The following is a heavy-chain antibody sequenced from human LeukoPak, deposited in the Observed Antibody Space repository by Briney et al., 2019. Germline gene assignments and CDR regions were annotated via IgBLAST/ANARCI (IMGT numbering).Heavy chain of an antibody. Sequence: GGSLRLSCVASGFTFTGDAMNWVRQAPGKGLEWVSSTVSRGTTQYADSVKGRFTVSRDTSKNTLYLQMNSLRADDTAVYYCAKCSTSAYTTGWCNWIDPWGQGTLVTVSS. D-gene: IGHD6-19*01. CDR1: GFTFTGDA. V-gene: IGHV3-23*01. CDR3: AKCSTSAYTTGWCNWIDP. J-gene: IGHJ5*02. CDR2: TVSRGTT.